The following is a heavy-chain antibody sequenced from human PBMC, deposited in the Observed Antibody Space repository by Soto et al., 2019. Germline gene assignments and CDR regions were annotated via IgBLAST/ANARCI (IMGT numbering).Heavy chain of an antibody. CDR3: TIDASTAHTPLSFYYNMAV. V-gene: IGHV3-21*01. Sequence: EEQLVESGGGLIKPGGSLRLSCVVSGFTFSDYTINWVRQAPGRGLEWVSSISTTSSDIYYADSVKGRFTISRDNAKNSMSLQMDSLTAADTAVYYSTIDASTAHTPLSFYYNMAVSRNATTVNVSS. CDR1: GFTFSDYT. J-gene: IGHJ6*03. D-gene: IGHD2-15*01. CDR2: ISTTSSDI.